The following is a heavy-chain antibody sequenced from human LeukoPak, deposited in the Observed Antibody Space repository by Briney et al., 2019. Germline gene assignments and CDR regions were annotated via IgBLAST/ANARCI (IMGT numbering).Heavy chain of an antibody. CDR3: ARGGYYGY. D-gene: IGHD3-22*01. CDR2: ISSSGSPK. J-gene: IGHJ4*02. CDR1: GFTFSDYY. V-gene: IGHV3-11*04. Sequence: GGSLRLSCAASGFTFSDYYMNWIRQAPGKGLEWLSYISSSGSPKYYADSVKGRFTISRDNAKKSLHLQMNSLRPEDTAVYYCARGGYYGYWGQGTLVTVSS.